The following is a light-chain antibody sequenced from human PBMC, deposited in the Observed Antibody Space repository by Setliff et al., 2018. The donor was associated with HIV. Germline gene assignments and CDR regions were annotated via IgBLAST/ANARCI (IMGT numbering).Light chain of an antibody. V-gene: IGLV1-40*01. CDR3: QSYDNSLGGSNV. CDR1: SSNIGAGYD. CDR2: GTK. Sequence: QSVLTQPPSVSGAPGQRVTISCTGSSSNIGAGYDVHWYQQLPGTAPKLLIYGTKFRPSGVPDRFSGSKSGTSASLAITGLQAEDEADYYCQSYDNSLGGSNVFGTGTKVTV. J-gene: IGLJ1*01.